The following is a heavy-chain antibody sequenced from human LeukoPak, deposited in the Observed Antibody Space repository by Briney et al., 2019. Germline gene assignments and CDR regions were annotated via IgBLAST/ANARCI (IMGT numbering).Heavy chain of an antibody. CDR2: IYYSRNT. J-gene: IGHJ4*02. Sequence: SETLSLTCTVSGGSVNSSSYYWGWIRQPPGKGLEWIGSIYYSRNTYHNPSLKSRVTISIGTSKNQFSLKLSSVTAADTAVYYCAKLGSEVVSATVWLSYWGQGTLVTVSS. D-gene: IGHD2-15*01. V-gene: IGHV4-39*07. CDR1: GGSVNSSSYY. CDR3: AKLGSEVVSATVWLSY.